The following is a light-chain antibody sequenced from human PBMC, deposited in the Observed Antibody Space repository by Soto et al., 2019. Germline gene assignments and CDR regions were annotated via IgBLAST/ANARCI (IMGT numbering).Light chain of an antibody. J-gene: IGKJ1*01. CDR3: QQSYSTTWT. CDR2: AAS. V-gene: IGKV1-39*01. Sequence: DIQMTQSPSSLSASVGDRVTITCRASQGISTYLNWYQQKPGKAPKLLIYAASSLQSGVPSRFSGSGSETDFTLTISSLKPEDFATYSCQQSYSTTWTFGQGTKVDIK. CDR1: QGISTY.